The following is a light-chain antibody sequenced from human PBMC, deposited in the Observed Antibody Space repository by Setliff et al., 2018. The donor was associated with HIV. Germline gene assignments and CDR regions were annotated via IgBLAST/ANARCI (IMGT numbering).Light chain of an antibody. Sequence: DIQMTQSPSTLSASVGDRVTITCRASQVIATWLAWYQQKPGKAPKVVIYKASNLESGVPSRFSGSGSGTEFTLTISSLQPDDIATYYCQRYNSYPYTFGQGTRLEIK. CDR2: KAS. J-gene: IGKJ5*01. CDR3: QRYNSYPYT. V-gene: IGKV1-5*03. CDR1: QVIATW.